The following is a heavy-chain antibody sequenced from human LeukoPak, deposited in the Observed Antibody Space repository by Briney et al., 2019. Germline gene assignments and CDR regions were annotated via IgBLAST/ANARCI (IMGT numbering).Heavy chain of an antibody. J-gene: IGHJ6*02. D-gene: IGHD3-10*01. CDR1: GCTFTGYY. V-gene: IGHV1-2*02. CDR3: ASFTMVREDHYYYGMDV. Sequence: ASVKVSCKASGCTFTGYYMHWVRQAPGQGLEWMGWINPNSGGTNYAQKFQGRVTMTRDTSISTAYMELSRLRSDDTAVYYCASFTMVREDHYYYGMDVWGQGTTVTVSS. CDR2: INPNSGGT.